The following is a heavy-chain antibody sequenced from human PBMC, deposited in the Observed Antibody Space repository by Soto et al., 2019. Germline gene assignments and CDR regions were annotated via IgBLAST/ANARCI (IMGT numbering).Heavy chain of an antibody. D-gene: IGHD1-26*01. CDR1: GFTFSTYA. Sequence: GGSLRLSCAASGFTFSTYAMNWVRQAPGKGLEWVSSISGGGGSTYYADSVKGRVTISRDNSKNTLYLQMNSLRAEDTAVYYCAKVSLGAPTLTDSYSYGLDVWGQGTKVTVSS. J-gene: IGHJ6*02. CDR2: ISGGGGST. V-gene: IGHV3-23*01. CDR3: AKVSLGAPTLTDSYSYGLDV.